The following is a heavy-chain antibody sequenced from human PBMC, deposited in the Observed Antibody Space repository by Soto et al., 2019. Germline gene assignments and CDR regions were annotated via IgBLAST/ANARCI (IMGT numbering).Heavy chain of an antibody. CDR2: SIPIVATA. D-gene: IGHD5-12*01. Sequence: QVQLVQSGAEVKKPGSSVKVSCKASGGTFSSYTISWVRLAPGQGLEWMGRSIPIVATANYAQKFQGRITSTADKSTNTAYMELSSLSAQDTAVYYCARDDGRVRRYSGYFFDYWGQGTLVTVSA. CDR1: GGTFSSYT. CDR3: ARDDGRVRRYSGYFFDY. J-gene: IGHJ4*02. V-gene: IGHV1-69*08.